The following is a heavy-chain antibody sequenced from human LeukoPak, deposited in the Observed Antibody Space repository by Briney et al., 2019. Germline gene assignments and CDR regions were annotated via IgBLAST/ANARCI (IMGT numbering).Heavy chain of an antibody. CDR1: GFTFSSYA. CDR2: INASGGST. J-gene: IGHJ4*02. D-gene: IGHD1-14*01. Sequence: GGSLRLSCAASGFTFSSYAINWVRQAPGKGLEWVSSINASGGSTYYADSVKGRFTISRDNSKNTLYLQMNSLRAEGTAVYYCAKPAKTDYADYWGQGTLVTVSS. CDR3: AKPAKTDYADY. V-gene: IGHV3-23*01.